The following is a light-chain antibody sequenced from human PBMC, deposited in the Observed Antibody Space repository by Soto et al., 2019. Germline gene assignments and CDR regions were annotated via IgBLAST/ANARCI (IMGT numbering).Light chain of an antibody. Sequence: EIVLTQSPATLSLSPGERATLSCRASQSVSSYLAWYQQKPGQAPRLLIYDASNRATGIPARFSGSGSETDFTLTISSLEPEDFAVYYCQQRSNWPITFGQGTRREIK. J-gene: IGKJ5*01. CDR1: QSVSSY. V-gene: IGKV3-11*01. CDR3: QQRSNWPIT. CDR2: DAS.